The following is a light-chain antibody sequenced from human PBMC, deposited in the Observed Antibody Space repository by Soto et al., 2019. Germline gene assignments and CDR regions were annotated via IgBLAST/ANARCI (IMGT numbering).Light chain of an antibody. V-gene: IGLV2-14*01. J-gene: IGLJ1*01. CDR2: EVC. Sequence: QSVLTQPASVSGSPGQSITISCTGTSSDVGAYNYVSWYQQYPGKAPKVIIFEVCKRPSGVSNRFSGSKSGDTASLTISGLQPEDEADYYCSSYRSSTTFVFGTGTKVTVL. CDR3: SSYRSSTTFV. CDR1: SSDVGAYNY.